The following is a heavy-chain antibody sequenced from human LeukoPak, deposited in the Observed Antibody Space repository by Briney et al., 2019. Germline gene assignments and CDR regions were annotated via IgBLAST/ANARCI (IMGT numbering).Heavy chain of an antibody. CDR1: GFAFNSYN. Sequence: PGGSLRLSCAASGFAFNSYNMNWVRQAPGKGLEWVSSIGGGSSYIYYADSVKGRFTISRDNAKNSLYLQMNSLRAEDTAVYYCARDSENDYWGQGTLVTVSS. CDR3: ARDSENDY. V-gene: IGHV3-21*01. CDR2: IGGGSSYI. J-gene: IGHJ4*02.